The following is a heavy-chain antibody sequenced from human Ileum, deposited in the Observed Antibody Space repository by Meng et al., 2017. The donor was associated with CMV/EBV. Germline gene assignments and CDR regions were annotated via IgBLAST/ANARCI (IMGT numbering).Heavy chain of an antibody. J-gene: IGHJ4*02. CDR3: AKTHIKRDVQVGYFDF. D-gene: IGHD5-24*01. Sequence: GESLKISCAASGFIFSSYGMHWVRQAPGKGLEWVAVIWYDGSKTEYGDSVQGRFSISRDNSKNTVYLEMNSLRVEDTAVYYCAKTHIKRDVQVGYFDFWGQGALVTVSS. CDR1: GFIFSSYG. CDR2: IWYDGSKT. V-gene: IGHV3-33*06.